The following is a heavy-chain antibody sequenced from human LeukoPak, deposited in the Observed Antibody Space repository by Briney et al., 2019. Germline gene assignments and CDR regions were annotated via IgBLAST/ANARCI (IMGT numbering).Heavy chain of an antibody. CDR3: ARRRQSTAMFDC. CDR2: VKEDGSEK. D-gene: IGHD5-18*01. CDR1: GFTFSTYH. Sequence: PGGSLRLSCAASGFTFSTYHMRWARQAPGKGLEWVTNVKEDGSEKYYVDSVKGRFTISRDNAKNSLYLQMNSLRAEDTAVYYCARRRQSTAMFDCWGQGILVTVS. J-gene: IGHJ4*02. V-gene: IGHV3-7*01.